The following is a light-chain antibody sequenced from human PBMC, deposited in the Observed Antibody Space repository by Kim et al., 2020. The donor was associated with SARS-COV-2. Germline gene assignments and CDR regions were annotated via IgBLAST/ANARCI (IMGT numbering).Light chain of an antibody. CDR1: SSDVGSYNY. V-gene: IGLV2-14*03. J-gene: IGLJ3*02. CDR2: DVS. Sequence: GQSITLSCTGTSSDVGSYNYVSWYQQHPGKAPKLMIYDVSKRPLGVSNRFSGSKSGNTASLTISGLQAEDEADYYCSSYTSSNTWVFGGGTKLTVL. CDR3: SSYTSSNTWV.